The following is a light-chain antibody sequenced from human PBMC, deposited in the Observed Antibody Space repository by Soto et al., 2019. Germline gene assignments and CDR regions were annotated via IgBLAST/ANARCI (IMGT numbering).Light chain of an antibody. V-gene: IGKV3-20*01. Sequence: EVVLTQSPGTLSLFPGERATLSCRASQSVSSSYLAWYQQKPGQAPRLLIFGASSRATGIPDRFSGSGSGTDFILTISRLEPEDFAVYYCHQYGNSRWTFGQGTKVDIK. CDR2: GAS. CDR3: HQYGNSRWT. J-gene: IGKJ1*01. CDR1: QSVSSSY.